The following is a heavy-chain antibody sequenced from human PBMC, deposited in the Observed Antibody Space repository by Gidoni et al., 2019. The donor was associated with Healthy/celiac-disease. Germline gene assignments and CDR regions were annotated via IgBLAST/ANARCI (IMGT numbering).Heavy chain of an antibody. V-gene: IGHV3-15*01. D-gene: IGHD3-10*01. J-gene: IGHJ6*02. CDR1: GFTFSNAW. CDR3: TTDGKTMVRGVIAPYYYYGMDV. CDR2: IKSKTDGGTT. Sequence: EVQLVESGGGLVKPGGSLRLSCAASGFTFSNAWMSWVRQAPGKGLEWVGRIKSKTDGGTTDYAAPVKGRFTISRDDSKNTLYLQMNSLKTEDTAVYYCTTDGKTMVRGVIAPYYYYGMDVWGQGTTVTVSS.